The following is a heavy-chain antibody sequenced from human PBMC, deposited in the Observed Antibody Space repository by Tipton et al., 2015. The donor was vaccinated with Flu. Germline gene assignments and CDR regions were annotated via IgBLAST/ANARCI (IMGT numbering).Heavy chain of an antibody. J-gene: IGHJ4*02. V-gene: IGHV4-39*01. D-gene: IGHD1-26*01. CDR2: IYYSGST. CDR3: ARRGPTHFDY. CDR1: GGSISSSSYY. Sequence: LRLSCTVSGGSISSSSYYWGWIRQPPGKGLEWIGSIYYSGSTYYNPSLKSRVTISVDTSKNQFSLKLSSVTAADTAVYYCARRGPTHFDYWGQGTLVTVSS.